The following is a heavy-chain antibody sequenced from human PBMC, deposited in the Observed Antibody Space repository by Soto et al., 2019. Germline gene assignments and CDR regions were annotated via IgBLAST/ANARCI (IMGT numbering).Heavy chain of an antibody. V-gene: IGHV3-30*18. D-gene: IGHD3-16*01. J-gene: IGHJ5*02. CDR2: ISYDGSDK. Sequence: QVQLVESGGGVVQPGRSLRLSCAGSGFTFSSYGMHWVRQAPGKGLEWVAVISYDGSDKYYGDSVKGRFTIYRDDSKKTLYLQMNSLRVEDTAIYYCAKTAGYDYVWGSSGLDPWGQGTLVTVSS. CDR3: AKTAGYDYVWGSSGLDP. CDR1: GFTFSSYG.